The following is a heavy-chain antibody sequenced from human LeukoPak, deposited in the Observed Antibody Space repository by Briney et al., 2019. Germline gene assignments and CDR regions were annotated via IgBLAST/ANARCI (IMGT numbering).Heavy chain of an antibody. V-gene: IGHV1-18*01. Sequence: GASVKVSCKASGYTFTSYGISWVRQAPGQGLEWMGWISAYNGNTNYAQKFQGRVTMTRDTSTSTVYMELSSLRSEDTAVYYCASTGGAYYFDYWGQGTLVTVSS. CDR1: GYTFTSYG. CDR3: ASTGGAYYFDY. CDR2: ISAYNGNT. D-gene: IGHD3-10*01. J-gene: IGHJ4*02.